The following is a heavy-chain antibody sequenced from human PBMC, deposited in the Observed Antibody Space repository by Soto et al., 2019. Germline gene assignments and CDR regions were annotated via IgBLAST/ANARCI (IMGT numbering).Heavy chain of an antibody. CDR1: GGSISSYY. CDR3: ARDVGGYCSGGSCYHYYGMDV. D-gene: IGHD2-15*01. Sequence: SETLSLTCTVSGGSISSYYWSWIRQPAGRGLEWIGRIYTNGGTYYNTTLNSRVTRSIDTSKSQFSLKLSSVNAADTAVYYCARDVGGYCSGGSCYHYYGMDVWGQGTTVTVSS. J-gene: IGHJ6*02. V-gene: IGHV4-4*07. CDR2: IYTNGGT.